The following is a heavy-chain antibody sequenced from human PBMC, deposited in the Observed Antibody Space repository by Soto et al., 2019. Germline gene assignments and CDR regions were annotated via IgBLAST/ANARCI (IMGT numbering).Heavy chain of an antibody. Sequence: SETLSLTCTVSVGSISSYYWSWIRQPPGKGLEWIGYIYYSGSTNYNPSLKSRVTISVDTSKNQFSLKPSSVTAADTAVYYCARQSSGPWEGAFDIWGQGTMVTVS. CDR1: VGSISSYY. J-gene: IGHJ3*02. V-gene: IGHV4-59*08. D-gene: IGHD1-26*01. CDR3: ARQSSGPWEGAFDI. CDR2: IYYSGST.